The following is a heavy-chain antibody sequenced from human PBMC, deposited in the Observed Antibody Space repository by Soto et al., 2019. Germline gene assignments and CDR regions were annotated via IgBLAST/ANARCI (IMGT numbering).Heavy chain of an antibody. CDR1: GGTFSSYA. D-gene: IGHD4-17*01. CDR3: ARGTTVVTPFGFDP. CDR2: IIPIFGTA. V-gene: IGHV1-69*13. J-gene: IGHJ5*02. Sequence: SVKVSCKASGGTFSSYAISWVRQAPGQGLEWTGGIIPIFGTANYAQKFQGRVTITADESTSTAYMELSSLRSEDTAVYYCARGTTVVTPFGFDPWGQGTLVTVSS.